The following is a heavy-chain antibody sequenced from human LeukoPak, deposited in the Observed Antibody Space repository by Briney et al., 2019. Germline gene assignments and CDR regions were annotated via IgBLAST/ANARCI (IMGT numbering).Heavy chain of an antibody. CDR3: ARDDYGGVLDY. Sequence: PSETLSLTCTVSGVSISSYYWSWIRQPPGKGLEWIGYIYYSGSTNYNPSLKSRVTISVATSKNQFSLKLSSVTAADTAVYYCARDDYGGVLDYWGQGTLVTVSS. D-gene: IGHD4-23*01. J-gene: IGHJ4*02. CDR1: GVSISSYY. V-gene: IGHV4-59*01. CDR2: IYYSGST.